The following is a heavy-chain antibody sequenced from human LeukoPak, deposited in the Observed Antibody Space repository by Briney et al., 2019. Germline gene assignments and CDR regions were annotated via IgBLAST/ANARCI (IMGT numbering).Heavy chain of an antibody. J-gene: IGHJ3*02. CDR1: GFTFSNAW. CDR3: TTLGRFSGSYAFDI. CDR2: IKSKTDGGTT. D-gene: IGHD3-10*01. V-gene: IGHV3-15*01. Sequence: PGGSLRLSCAASGFTFSNAWMSWVRQAPGKGLEWVGRIKSKTDGGTTDYAAPVKGRFTISRDDSKNTLYLQMNSLKTEDTAVYYCTTLGRFSGSYAFDIWGQGTMVTVSS.